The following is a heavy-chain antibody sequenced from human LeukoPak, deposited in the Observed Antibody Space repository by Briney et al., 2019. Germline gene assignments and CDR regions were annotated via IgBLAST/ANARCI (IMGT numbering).Heavy chain of an antibody. V-gene: IGHV1-2*06. J-gene: IGHJ4*02. D-gene: IGHD3-22*01. CDR3: ARDDYDSSGYYDY. CDR1: GYTFTGYY. Sequence: ASVKVSCKAPGYTFTGYYMHWVRQAPGQGLEWMGRINPNSGGTNYAQKFQGRVTMTRDTSISTAYMELSRLRSDDTAVYYCARDDYDSSGYYDYWGQGTLVTVSS. CDR2: INPNSGGT.